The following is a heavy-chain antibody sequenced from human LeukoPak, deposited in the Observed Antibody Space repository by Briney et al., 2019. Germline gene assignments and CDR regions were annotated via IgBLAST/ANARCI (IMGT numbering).Heavy chain of an antibody. CDR1: GNYW. V-gene: IGHV3-74*01. Sequence: GGSLRLSCAASGNYWMHWVRHAPGKGLVWVSHINSDGSWTSYADSVKGRFTISKDNAKNTVYLQMNSLRAEDTAVYYCVSFYETYWGRGTLVTVSS. J-gene: IGHJ4*02. D-gene: IGHD2/OR15-2a*01. CDR3: VSFYETY. CDR2: INSDGSWT.